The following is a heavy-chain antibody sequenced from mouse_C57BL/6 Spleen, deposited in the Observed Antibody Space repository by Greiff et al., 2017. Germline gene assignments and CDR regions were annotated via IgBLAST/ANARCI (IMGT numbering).Heavy chain of an antibody. CDR2: IYPGDGDT. V-gene: IGHV1-80*01. Sequence: QVQLQQSGAELVKPGASVKISCKASGYAFSSYWMNWVKQRPGKGLEWIGQIYPGDGDTNYNGKFKGKATLTADKSSSTAYMQLSSLTSEDSAVYFCARSHGYDWDYFDYWGQGTTLTVSS. CDR3: ARSHGYDWDYFDY. D-gene: IGHD2-2*01. CDR1: GYAFSSYW. J-gene: IGHJ2*01.